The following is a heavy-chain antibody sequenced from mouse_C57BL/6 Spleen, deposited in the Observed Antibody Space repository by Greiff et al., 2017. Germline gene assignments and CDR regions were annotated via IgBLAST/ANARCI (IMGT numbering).Heavy chain of an antibody. CDR3: ARTDYYGSRYAMDY. CDR2: IYPGDGDT. V-gene: IGHV1-82*01. Sequence: VQLQQSGPELVKPGASVKISCKASGYAFSSSWMNWVKQRPGKGLEWIGRIYPGDGDTNYNGKFKGKATLTADKSSSTAYMQLSSLTSEDSAVYVCARTDYYGSRYAMDYWGQGASVTVSS. CDR1: GYAFSSSW. J-gene: IGHJ4*01. D-gene: IGHD1-1*01.